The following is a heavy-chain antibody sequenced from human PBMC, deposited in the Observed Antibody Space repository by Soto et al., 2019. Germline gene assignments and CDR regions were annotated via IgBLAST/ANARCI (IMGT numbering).Heavy chain of an antibody. Sequence: QVQLQESGPGLVKPSETLSLTRTVSGDSISSYYWSWIRQPPGKGLEWIGYAYYGGNTNYNPSLKSRVTISVDTSKSQFALKLNSVTGADTAVYYCAKHLSAWLRMEAFDVWGPGTMVTVSS. CDR1: GDSISSYY. CDR3: AKHLSAWLRMEAFDV. CDR2: AYYGGNT. V-gene: IGHV4-59*08. J-gene: IGHJ3*01. D-gene: IGHD5-12*01.